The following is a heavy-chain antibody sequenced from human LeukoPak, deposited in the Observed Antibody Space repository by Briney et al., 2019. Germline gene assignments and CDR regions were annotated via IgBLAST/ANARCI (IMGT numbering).Heavy chain of an antibody. V-gene: IGHV4-59*01. CDR1: GGSISSYY. CDR3: AVSSGWTHDYYYGMDV. D-gene: IGHD6-19*01. J-gene: IGHJ6*02. CDR2: IYYRGST. Sequence: SETLSLTCTVSGGSISSYYWRWIRQTPGKGLEWIGYIYYRGSTNYIPSLKSRDTISVDTSKNQFSLKLSSVTAADTAVYYCAVSSGWTHDYYYGMDVWGQGSTVTVSS.